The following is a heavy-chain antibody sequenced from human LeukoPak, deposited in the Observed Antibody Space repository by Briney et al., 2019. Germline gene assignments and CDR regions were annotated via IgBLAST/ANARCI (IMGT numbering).Heavy chain of an antibody. J-gene: IGHJ6*03. Sequence: GGSLRLSCAASGFTVSTNYMSWVRQAPGKGLEWVSAISGSGGSTYYADSVKGRFTISRDNSKNTLYLQMNSLRAEDTAVYYCAKGTMIVVVTGYYMNVWGKGTTVTVSS. CDR1: GFTVSTNY. CDR3: AKGTMIVVVTGYYMNV. V-gene: IGHV3-23*01. CDR2: ISGSGGST. D-gene: IGHD3-22*01.